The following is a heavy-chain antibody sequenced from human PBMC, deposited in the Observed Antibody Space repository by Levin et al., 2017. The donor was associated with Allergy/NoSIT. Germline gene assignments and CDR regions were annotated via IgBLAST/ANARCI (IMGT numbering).Heavy chain of an antibody. CDR1: GGSFSGYY. Sequence: SETLSLTCAVYGGSFSGYYWSWIRQPPGKGLEWIGEINHSGSTNYNPSLKSRVTISVDTSKNQFSLKLSSVTAADTAVYYCARASDYYGADIWGQGTMVTVSS. CDR3: ARASDYYGADI. CDR2: INHSGST. V-gene: IGHV4-34*01. J-gene: IGHJ3*02. D-gene: IGHD3-10*01.